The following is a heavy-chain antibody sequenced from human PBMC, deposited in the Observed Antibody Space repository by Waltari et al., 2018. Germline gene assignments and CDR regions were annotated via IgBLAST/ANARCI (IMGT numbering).Heavy chain of an antibody. V-gene: IGHV1-2*02. CDR2: INPNSGGT. Sequence: QVQLVQSGAEVKKPGASVKVSCKASGYTFTGYYMHWVRQAPGQGLEWMGWINPNSGGTNYAQKFQGRVTMTRDTSISTAYMELSRLRSDDTAVYYCARDDILTGYYPYNWFDPWGQGTLVTVSS. J-gene: IGHJ5*02. D-gene: IGHD3-9*01. CDR1: GYTFTGYY. CDR3: ARDDILTGYYPYNWFDP.